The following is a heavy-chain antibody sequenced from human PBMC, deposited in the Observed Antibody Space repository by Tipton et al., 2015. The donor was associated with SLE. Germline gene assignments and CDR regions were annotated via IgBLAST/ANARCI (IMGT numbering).Heavy chain of an antibody. CDR2: IYHTGNT. J-gene: IGHJ5*02. D-gene: IGHD3-10*01. CDR3: ARDRLHLMVRGVMGWFGP. CDR1: GGSISSSSKW. Sequence: TLSLTCAVSGGSISSSSKWWSWVRQPPGKGLEWIGEIYHTGNTNYRSSLKSRVTISLDKSKNQFSLNLTSVTAADTAVYFCARDRLHLMVRGVMGWFGPWGQGTLVTVSS. V-gene: IGHV4-4*01.